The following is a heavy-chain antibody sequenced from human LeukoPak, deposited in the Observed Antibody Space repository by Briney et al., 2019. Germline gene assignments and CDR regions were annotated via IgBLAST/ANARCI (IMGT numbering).Heavy chain of an antibody. D-gene: IGHD6-13*01. J-gene: IGHJ2*01. CDR2: IYYSGST. CDR3: ARVYYSRSYDYWYFDL. V-gene: IGHV4-59*01. CDR1: GGSISSYY. Sequence: SETLSLTCSVSGGSISSYYWSWIRQPPGKGLEWIGYIYYSGSTNYNPSLKSRVIISVDTSKNQFSLKLSSVTAADTAVYYCARVYYSRSYDYWYFDLWGRGTLVTVSS.